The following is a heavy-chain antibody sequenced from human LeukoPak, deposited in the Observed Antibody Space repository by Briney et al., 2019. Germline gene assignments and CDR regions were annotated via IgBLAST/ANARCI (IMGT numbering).Heavy chain of an antibody. CDR3: AKDRPNYYESNGHYYRRDGDY. J-gene: IGHJ4*02. V-gene: IGHV3-23*01. CDR2: ISSRSDYT. D-gene: IGHD3-22*01. Sequence: GGSLRLSCAASGFTFSIYAMSWVRQAPGKGLEWVSSISSRSDYTYYEDSVKGRFTISRDNSLNTLYLQMNSLRAEDTAIYYCAKDRPNYYESNGHYYRRDGDYWGQGTLVTVSS. CDR1: GFTFSIYA.